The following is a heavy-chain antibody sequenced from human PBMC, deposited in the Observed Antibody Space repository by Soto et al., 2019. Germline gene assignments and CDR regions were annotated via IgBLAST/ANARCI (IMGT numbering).Heavy chain of an antibody. D-gene: IGHD4-17*01. J-gene: IGHJ4*02. Sequence: EVQLLESGGGLVQPGGSLRLSCAASGFTFSSYAMSWVRQAPGKGLEWVSAISGSGGSTYYADSVKGRFTISRDNAKNSLYLQMNSLRAEDTAVYYCAREQDYGKLRYFDYWGQGTLVTVSS. CDR1: GFTFSSYA. CDR3: AREQDYGKLRYFDY. V-gene: IGHV3-23*01. CDR2: ISGSGGST.